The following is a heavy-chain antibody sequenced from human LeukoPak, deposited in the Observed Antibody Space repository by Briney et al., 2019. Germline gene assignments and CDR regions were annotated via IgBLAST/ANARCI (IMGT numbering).Heavy chain of an antibody. CDR2: IYSGGST. CDR3: ARMSIAARHGDY. CDR1: GFTFSDYY. D-gene: IGHD6-6*01. Sequence: GGSLRLSCAASGFTFSDYYMSWVRQAPGKGLEWVSVIYSGGSTYYADSVKGRFTISRDNSKNTLYLQMNSLRAEDTAVYYCARMSIAARHGDYWGQGTLVTVSS. V-gene: IGHV3-53*01. J-gene: IGHJ4*02.